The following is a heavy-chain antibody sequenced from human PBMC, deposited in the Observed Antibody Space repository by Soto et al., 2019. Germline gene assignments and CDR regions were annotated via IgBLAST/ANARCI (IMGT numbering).Heavy chain of an antibody. V-gene: IGHV1-18*01. CDR1: GYSFMKYG. D-gene: IGHD2-2*01. J-gene: IGHJ4*02. CDR2: ISPYSGYT. CDR3: AREASVLVPAAQPSRFDS. Sequence: ASVKVSCNGFGYSFMKYGINWVRQAPGQGLEWVGWISPYSGYTHSAQKFHGRLTLTTDTAASTAYMELRILRSADTALYCCAREASVLVPAAQPSRFDSWGQGTLVTVPQ.